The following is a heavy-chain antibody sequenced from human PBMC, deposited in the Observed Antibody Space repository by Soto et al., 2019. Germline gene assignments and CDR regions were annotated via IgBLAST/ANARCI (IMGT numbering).Heavy chain of an antibody. J-gene: IGHJ6*02. V-gene: IGHV4-59*01. CDR1: DGSISPYS. CDR2: ISHSGTT. Sequence: SETLSLTCTVSDGSISPYSWSWIRQPPGKSLEWIGFISHSGTTKYNPSLQSRLAMSVDMSRGQFSLQLSSVTAADTAVYYCARRREWLQTFLFYGMDVWGQGTAVTVSS. CDR3: ARRREWLQTFLFYGMDV. D-gene: IGHD3-3*01.